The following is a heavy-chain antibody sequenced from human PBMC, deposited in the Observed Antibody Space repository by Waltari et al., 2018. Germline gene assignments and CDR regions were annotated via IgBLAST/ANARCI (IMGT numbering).Heavy chain of an antibody. V-gene: IGHV1-69*10. J-gene: IGHJ4*02. D-gene: IGHD6-6*01. Sequence: QVQLVQSGAEVKKPGSSVEVSCKAPGATFPSPAIHWVRPAPGQGLEWMGGIIPILGIANYAQKFQGRVTITADKSTSTAYMELSSLRSEDTAVYYCYSLFHSSSSFTVNWGQGTLVTVSS. CDR3: YSLFHSSSSFTVN. CDR1: GATFPSPA. CDR2: IIPILGIA.